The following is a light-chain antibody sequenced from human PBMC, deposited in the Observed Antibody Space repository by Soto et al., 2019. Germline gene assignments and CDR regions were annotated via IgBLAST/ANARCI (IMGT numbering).Light chain of an antibody. CDR2: GNN. CDR3: QSFDSSLSAHV. J-gene: IGLJ1*01. CDR1: GSNIGAGRD. V-gene: IGLV1-40*01. Sequence: SVLTQPPSVSGAPGQRVTISCTGSGSNIGAGRDVHWYQQLPGTAPRLLIYGNNNRPSGVPDRFSASKSGTSASLAITGLQAEDEADFYCQSFDSSLSAHVFGTGTKVTVL.